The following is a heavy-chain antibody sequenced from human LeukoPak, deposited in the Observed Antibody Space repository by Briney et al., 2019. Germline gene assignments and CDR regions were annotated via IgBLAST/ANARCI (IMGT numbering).Heavy chain of an antibody. V-gene: IGHV4-30-2*01. D-gene: IGHD5-18*01. J-gene: IGHJ4*02. CDR1: GGSISSGGYS. CDR2: IYHSGST. Sequence: SETLSLTCAVSGGSISSGGYSWSWIRQPPGKGLEWIGYIYHSGSTYYNPSLKSRVTISVDRSKNQFSLKQSSVTAADTAVYYCARGGGTAMAPWYYFDYWGQGTLVTVSS. CDR3: ARGGGTAMAPWYYFDY.